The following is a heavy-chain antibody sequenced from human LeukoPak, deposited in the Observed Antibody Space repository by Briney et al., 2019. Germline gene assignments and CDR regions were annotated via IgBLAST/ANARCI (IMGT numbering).Heavy chain of an antibody. V-gene: IGHV4-34*01. J-gene: IGHJ4*02. Sequence: SETLSLTCAVYGGSFSGYYWSWIRQPPGKGLEWIGEINHSGSTNYNPSPKSRATISVDTSKNQFSLKLSSVTAADTAVYYCARAPMVRGRTAADYWGQGTLVTVPS. D-gene: IGHD3-10*01. CDR3: ARAPMVRGRTAADY. CDR2: INHSGST. CDR1: GGSFSGYY.